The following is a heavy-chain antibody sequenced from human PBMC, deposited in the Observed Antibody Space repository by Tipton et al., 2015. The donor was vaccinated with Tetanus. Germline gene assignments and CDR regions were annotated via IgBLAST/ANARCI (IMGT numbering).Heavy chain of an antibody. CDR3: ARSVEYGFDS. D-gene: IGHD2/OR15-2a*01. V-gene: IGHV3-48*02. CDR2: MTSDTRTI. CDR1: GFPFSRFS. Sequence: GSLRLSCAASGFPFSRFSMNWVRQAPGKGLEWVSYMTSDTRTIYYADSVRGRFTISRDNARSSLYLQMNSLRDEGTALYYCARSVEYGFDSWGQGTPVTVSS. J-gene: IGHJ4*02.